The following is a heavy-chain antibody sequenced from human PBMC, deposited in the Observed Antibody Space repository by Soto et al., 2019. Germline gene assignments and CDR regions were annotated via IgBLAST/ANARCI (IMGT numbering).Heavy chain of an antibody. Sequence: SETLSLTCTVSGGSISSYYWSWIRQPPGKGLEWIGYIYYSGSTNYNPSLKSRVTISVDTSKNQFSLKLSSVTAADTAVYYCARHPYDFWSGYYFSNWFDPWGQGTLVTVSS. CDR3: ARHPYDFWSGYYFSNWFDP. CDR2: IYYSGST. V-gene: IGHV4-59*08. J-gene: IGHJ5*02. D-gene: IGHD3-3*01. CDR1: GGSISSYY.